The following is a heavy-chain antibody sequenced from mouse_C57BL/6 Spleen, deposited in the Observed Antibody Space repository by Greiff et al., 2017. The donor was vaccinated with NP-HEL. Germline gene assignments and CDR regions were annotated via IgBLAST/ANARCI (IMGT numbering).Heavy chain of an antibody. D-gene: IGHD1-3*01. V-gene: IGHV5-17*01. Sequence: EVQLVESGGGLVKPGGSLKLSCAASGFTFSDYGMHWVRQAPEKGLEWVAYISSGSSTIYYADTVKGRFTISRDNAKNTLFLQMTSLRSEDTAMYYCAREWDYYAMDYWGQGTSVTVSS. CDR1: GFTFSDYG. CDR3: AREWDYYAMDY. CDR2: ISSGSSTI. J-gene: IGHJ4*01.